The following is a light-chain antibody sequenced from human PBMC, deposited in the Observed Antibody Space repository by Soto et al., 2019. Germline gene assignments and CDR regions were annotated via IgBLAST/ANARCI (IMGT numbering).Light chain of an antibody. J-gene: IGKJ2*01. CDR1: QSVNSRF. V-gene: IGKV3-20*01. CDR3: QPYPPYT. CDR2: GAF. Sequence: EVGLTQSPGTLSLSPGERATRSCRASQSVNSRFLAWYQQKPGHAPRLLIYGAFSRATGIPDRFSGRGSGTDFTLTIRRLEPQDFAVYYCQPYPPYTFCQGTKLEIK.